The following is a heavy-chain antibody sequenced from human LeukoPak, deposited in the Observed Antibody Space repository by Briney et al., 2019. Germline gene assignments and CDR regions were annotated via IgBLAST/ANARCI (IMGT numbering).Heavy chain of an antibody. D-gene: IGHD5-18*01. V-gene: IGHV3-23*01. CDR1: GFTFSSYA. J-gene: IGHJ4*01. Sequence: GGSLRLSCAASGFTFSSYAMSWVRPTPREGLEWVSAISGSGGSTYYADSVKGRFTISKDNSKNTLNPQMNSLRAEDTAVYYSAKDRPQRRAAHYAGQRSLVTVSS. CDR3: AKDRPQRRAAHY. CDR2: ISGSGGST.